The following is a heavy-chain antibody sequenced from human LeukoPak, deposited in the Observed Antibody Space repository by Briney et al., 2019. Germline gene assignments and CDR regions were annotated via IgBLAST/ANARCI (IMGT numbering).Heavy chain of an antibody. Sequence: SETLSLTCAVYGGSFSGYYWSWIRQPPGKGLEWIGEINHSGSTNYNPSLKSRVTISVDTSKNQFSLKLSSVTAADTAVYYCARDEVGASYSLLVYWGQGTLVTVSS. J-gene: IGHJ4*02. V-gene: IGHV4-34*01. D-gene: IGHD1-26*01. CDR3: ARDEVGASYSLLVY. CDR2: INHSGST. CDR1: GGSFSGYY.